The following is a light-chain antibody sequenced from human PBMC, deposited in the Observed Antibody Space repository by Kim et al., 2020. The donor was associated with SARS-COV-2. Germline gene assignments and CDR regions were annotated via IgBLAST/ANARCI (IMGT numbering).Light chain of an antibody. V-gene: IGLV3-21*04. CDR3: QVWDSSFDHVV. J-gene: IGLJ1*01. CDR1: HLGGKS. CDR2: SDR. Sequence: SYELTQPPSVSVAPGQTATLTCGGDHLGGKSVHWYQQMPGQAPVVVIFSDRDRPPGLPARFSGSNSDNTATLTISGVEAGDEADYYCQVWDSSFDHVVFG.